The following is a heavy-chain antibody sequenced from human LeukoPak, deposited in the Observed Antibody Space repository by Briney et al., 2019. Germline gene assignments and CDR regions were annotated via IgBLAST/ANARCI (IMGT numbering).Heavy chain of an antibody. V-gene: IGHV4-59*08. D-gene: IGHD6-19*01. CDR1: GGSISSFY. J-gene: IGHJ3*02. CDR3: ARHMGTGWSDVFGI. CDR2: IHNSGAT. Sequence: KSSETLSLTCTVSGGSISSFYWSWIRQPPGKGLEWIGYIHNSGATNYNPSLKSRLTISVDTSKNQFSLKLSSVTAADTAIYYCARHMGTGWSDVFGIWGQGTMVTVSS.